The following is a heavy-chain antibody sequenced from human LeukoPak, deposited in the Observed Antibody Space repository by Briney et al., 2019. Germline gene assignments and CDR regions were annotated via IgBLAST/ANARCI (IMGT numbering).Heavy chain of an antibody. CDR3: AELGITMIGGV. J-gene: IGHJ6*04. Sequence: PEGSLRLSCAASGFTFSSYEMNWVRQAPGKGLEWVSYISSSGSTIYYADSVKGRFTISRDNAKNSLYLQMNSLRAEDTAVYYCAELGITMIGGVWSKGTTVTISS. CDR2: ISSSGSTI. D-gene: IGHD3-10*02. V-gene: IGHV3-48*03. CDR1: GFTFSSYE.